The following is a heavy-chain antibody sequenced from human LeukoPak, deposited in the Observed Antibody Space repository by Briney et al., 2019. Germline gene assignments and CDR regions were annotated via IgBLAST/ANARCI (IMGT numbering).Heavy chain of an antibody. CDR3: ARGRASVVYFDY. J-gene: IGHJ4*02. V-gene: IGHV3-21*01. CDR2: ISSSSSCI. Sequence: GGSLRLSCAASGFTFSSYSMNWVRQAPGKGLEWVSSISSSSSCIYYADSVKGRFTISRDNAKNSLYLQMNSLRAEDTAVYYCARGRASVVYFDYWGQGTLVTVSS. CDR1: GFTFSSYS. D-gene: IGHD2-15*01.